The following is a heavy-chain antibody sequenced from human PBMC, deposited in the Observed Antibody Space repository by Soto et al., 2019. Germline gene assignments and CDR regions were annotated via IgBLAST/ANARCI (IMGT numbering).Heavy chain of an antibody. Sequence: GGSLILSCAASGFTFSSYCMHWVRQAPGKGLEWVAVIWYDGSNKYYADSVKGRFTISRDNSKNTLYLQMNSLRAKDTAVYYCAREPRYDSSGYYYWGQGTLVTVSS. CDR2: IWYDGSNK. CDR1: GFTFSSYC. D-gene: IGHD3-22*01. CDR3: AREPRYDSSGYYY. V-gene: IGHV3-33*01. J-gene: IGHJ4*02.